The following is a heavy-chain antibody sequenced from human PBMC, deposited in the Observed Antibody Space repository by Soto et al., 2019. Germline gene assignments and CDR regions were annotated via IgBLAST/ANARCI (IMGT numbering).Heavy chain of an antibody. CDR3: ARGRPRGKGPDYYYGMDV. J-gene: IGHJ6*02. Sequence: ASVKVSCKASGGTFSSYTISWVRQAPGQGLEWMGRIIPILGIANYAQKFQGRVTITADKSTSTAYMELSSLRSEDTALYYCARGRPRGKGPDYYYGMDVWGQGTTVTVSS. CDR1: GGTFSSYT. CDR2: IIPILGIA. D-gene: IGHD3-10*01. V-gene: IGHV1-69*02.